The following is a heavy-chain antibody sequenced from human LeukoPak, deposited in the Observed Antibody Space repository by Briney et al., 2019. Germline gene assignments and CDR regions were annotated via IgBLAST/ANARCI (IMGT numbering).Heavy chain of an antibody. Sequence: GGSLRLSCAASGFTFSSYGMHWVRQAPGKGLEWVAVISYDGSNKYYADSVKGRFIISRDNSKNTLYLQMNSLRAEDTAVYYCAKDLRQWLVEGAGDYWGQGTLVTVSS. CDR3: AKDLRQWLVEGAGDY. D-gene: IGHD6-19*01. CDR2: ISYDGSNK. J-gene: IGHJ4*02. CDR1: GFTFSSYG. V-gene: IGHV3-30*18.